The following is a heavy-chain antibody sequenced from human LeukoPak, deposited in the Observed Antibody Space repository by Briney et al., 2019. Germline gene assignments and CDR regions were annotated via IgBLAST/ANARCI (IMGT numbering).Heavy chain of an antibody. D-gene: IGHD1-7*01. J-gene: IGHJ4*02. CDR1: GDSVSSNSGA. CDR3: AREKTGTTGFDY. CDR2: TYYRSNWYN. V-gene: IGHV6-1*01. Sequence: SQTLSLTCAISGDSVSSNSGAWNWIRQSPSRGLEWLGRTYYRSNWYNDYAVAVRGRMTITPDTSKNQFSLQLNSVTPEDTAVYYCAREKTGTTGFDYWGQGTLVTVSS.